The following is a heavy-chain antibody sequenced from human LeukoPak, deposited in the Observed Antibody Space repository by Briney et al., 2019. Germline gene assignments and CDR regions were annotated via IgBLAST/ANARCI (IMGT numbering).Heavy chain of an antibody. D-gene: IGHD3-22*01. CDR2: INHSGST. Sequence: SETLSLTCAVYGGSFSGYYWSWIRQPPGKGLEWIGEINHSGSTNYNPSLKSRVTISVDTSKNQFSLKLSSVTAEDTAVYYCARRSTDDSSGYYSTWGQGTLVTVSS. CDR1: GGSFSGYY. V-gene: IGHV4-34*01. CDR3: ARRSTDDSSGYYST. J-gene: IGHJ1*01.